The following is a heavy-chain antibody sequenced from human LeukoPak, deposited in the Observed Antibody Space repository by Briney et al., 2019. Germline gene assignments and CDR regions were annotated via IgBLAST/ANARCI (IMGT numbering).Heavy chain of an antibody. J-gene: IGHJ3*02. V-gene: IGHV3-21*01. CDR3: ASYYDILTGYHSDAFDI. Sequence: PGGSLRLSCAASGFTFSSYSMNWVRQAPGKGLEWVSSISSSSSYIYYADSVKGRFTISRDNAKNSLYLQVNSLRAEDTAVYYCASYYDILTGYHSDAFDIWGQGTMVTVSS. CDR2: ISSSSSYI. D-gene: IGHD3-9*01. CDR1: GFTFSSYS.